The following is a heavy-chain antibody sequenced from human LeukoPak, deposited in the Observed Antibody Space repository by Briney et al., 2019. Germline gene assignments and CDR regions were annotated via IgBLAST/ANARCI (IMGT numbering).Heavy chain of an antibody. CDR1: GDSISSSGVY. J-gene: IGHJ5*02. V-gene: IGHV4-39*07. CDR2: IHDTANT. CDR3: ATLGYYYDSSGYYSNWFDP. D-gene: IGHD3-22*01. Sequence: PSETLSLTCTVSGDSISSSGVYWGWIRQPPGKGPEWIGTIHDTANTYYNPSLKSRVTISVDTSKNQFSLKLSSVTAADTAVYYCATLGYYYDSSGYYSNWFDPWGQGTLVTVSS.